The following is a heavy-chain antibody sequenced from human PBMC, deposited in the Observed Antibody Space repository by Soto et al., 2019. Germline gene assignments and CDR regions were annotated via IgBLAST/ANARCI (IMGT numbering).Heavy chain of an antibody. CDR3: AKDGVGGAGQLWLVRFPDY. CDR1: GFTFSSYG. V-gene: IGHV3-30*18. Sequence: QVQLVDSGGGVVQPGGSLRLSCAASGFTFSSYGIHWVRQTPGKGLEWVADISSDGSKQYYTDSVKGRFTISIDNSKNTLYLQMNSLRAEDTAIYYCAKDGVGGAGQLWLVRFPDYWGQGTQVTVSS. CDR2: ISSDGSKQ. D-gene: IGHD6-19*01. J-gene: IGHJ4*02.